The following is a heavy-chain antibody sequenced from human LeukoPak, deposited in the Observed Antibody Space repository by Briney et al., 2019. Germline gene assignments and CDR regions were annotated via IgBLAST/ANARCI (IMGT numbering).Heavy chain of an antibody. CDR2: ITYDGSNT. CDR1: GFTFSTYG. D-gene: IGHD6-13*01. J-gene: IGHJ4*02. Sequence: GGSLRLSCAASGFTFSTYGMHWVRQAPGKGLEWVAVITYDGSNTHYADSVKCRFTISRDNSKNTVYLQMDSLRAEDTAVYYCAKKRDSSSWYLNLLYQWGQGTLVTVSS. CDR3: AKKRDSSSWYLNLLYQ. V-gene: IGHV3-30*18.